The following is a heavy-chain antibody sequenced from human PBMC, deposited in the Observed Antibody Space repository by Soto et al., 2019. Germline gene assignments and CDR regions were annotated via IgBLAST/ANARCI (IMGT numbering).Heavy chain of an antibody. CDR1: GFIFDDYA. CDR3: AKDQADTAYYYGMDV. CDR2: ISWNSGSI. J-gene: IGHJ6*02. D-gene: IGHD5-18*01. Sequence: EVQLVESGGGLVQPGRSLRLSCAASGFIFDDYAMHWVRQAPGKGLEWVSGISWNSGSIGYADSVKGRFTISRDNAKNSLYLQMNSLRAEDTALYYCAKDQADTAYYYGMDVWGQGTTVTVSS. V-gene: IGHV3-9*01.